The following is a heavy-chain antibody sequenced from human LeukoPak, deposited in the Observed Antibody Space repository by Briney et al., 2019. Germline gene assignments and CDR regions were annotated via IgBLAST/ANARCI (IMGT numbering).Heavy chain of an antibody. J-gene: IGHJ5*02. V-gene: IGHV1-69*06. CDR2: IIPIFGTA. CDR1: GGTFNIYA. CDR3: ARAPAFCSGGSCYGYPYNWFDH. D-gene: IGHD2-15*01. Sequence: SVKVSCKASGGTFNIYAISWVRQAPGQGLEWMGGIIPIFGTANYAQKFQGRVTITADKSTSTAYMELSSLRSEDTAVYYCARAPAFCSGGSCYGYPYNWFDHWGQGTLVTVSS.